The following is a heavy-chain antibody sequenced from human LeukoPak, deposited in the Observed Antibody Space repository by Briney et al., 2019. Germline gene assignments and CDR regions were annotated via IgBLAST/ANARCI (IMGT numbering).Heavy chain of an antibody. CDR1: GFTFSSYW. CDR3: ARGAWAIVDY. V-gene: IGHV3-74*01. D-gene: IGHD2-2*02. Sequence: GGSLRLSCAASGFTFSSYWMHWVRQAPGKGLVWVSHINSDESSTTYADSVKGRLTISRDNAKNTLYLQMNSVRAEDTAVYYCARGAWAIVDYWGQGTLVTVSS. J-gene: IGHJ4*02. CDR2: INSDESST.